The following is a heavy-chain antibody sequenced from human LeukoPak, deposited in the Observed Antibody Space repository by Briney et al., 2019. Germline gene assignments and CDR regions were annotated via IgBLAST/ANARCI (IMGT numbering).Heavy chain of an antibody. D-gene: IGHD4-17*01. Sequence: PGGSLRLSCAASGFTFSNYSMNWVRQAPGKGLEWVSHISPSSSYIYYADSVKGRFTVSRDNAKNSLYLHMNSLRDGDTAVYYCARGRFYGDYPHWGQGTLATVSS. CDR2: ISPSSSYI. CDR1: GFTFSNYS. V-gene: IGHV3-48*02. CDR3: ARGRFYGDYPH. J-gene: IGHJ1*01.